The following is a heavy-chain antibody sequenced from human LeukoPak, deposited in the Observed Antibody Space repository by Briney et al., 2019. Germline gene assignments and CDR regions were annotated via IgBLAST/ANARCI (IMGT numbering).Heavy chain of an antibody. CDR1: GFTFSSYE. J-gene: IGHJ4*02. Sequence: SLXXXCXASGFTFSSYEMNWVRQAPGKGLEWVSYISSSGSTTYYADSVRGRFTISRDNAKNSLYVKMNRLRAEDTAVYYXARAQWLITLYYFDYWGQGTLVTVSS. D-gene: IGHD6-19*01. CDR2: ISSSGSTT. CDR3: ARAQWLITLYYFDY. V-gene: IGHV3-48*03.